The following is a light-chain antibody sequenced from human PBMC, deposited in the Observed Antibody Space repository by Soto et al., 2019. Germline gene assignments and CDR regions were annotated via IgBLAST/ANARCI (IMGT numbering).Light chain of an antibody. V-gene: IGKV1-33*01. CDR3: QQYDNLPLT. J-gene: IGKJ4*01. CDR2: DAS. Sequence: DIPMTQSPSSLSASVGDRVTITCQASQDISNYINWYQQKPGKAPQLLIYDASNLKTGVPSRFSGSGSGTDFTFTISSLQPEDIATYYCQQYDNLPLTFGAGTKVEIK. CDR1: QDISNY.